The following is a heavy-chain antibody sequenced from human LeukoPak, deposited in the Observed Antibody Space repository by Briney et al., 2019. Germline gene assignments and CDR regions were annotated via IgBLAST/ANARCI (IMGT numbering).Heavy chain of an antibody. CDR3: ARGPSYYYDSSGYYSEDY. Sequence: GSSVKVSCKASGGTFSSYAISWVRQAPGQGLEWMGGIIPIFGTANYAQKCQGRVTITADESTSTAYMELSSLRSEDTAVYYCARGPSYYYDSSGYYSEDYWGQGTLVTVSS. V-gene: IGHV1-69*01. D-gene: IGHD3-22*01. CDR2: IIPIFGTA. CDR1: GGTFSSYA. J-gene: IGHJ4*02.